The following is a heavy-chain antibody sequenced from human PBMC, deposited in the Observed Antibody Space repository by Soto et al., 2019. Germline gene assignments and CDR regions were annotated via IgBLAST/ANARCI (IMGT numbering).Heavy chain of an antibody. CDR3: AKEGCISTSCYVNWFDP. V-gene: IGHV3-23*01. Sequence: EVQLLESGGGLVQPGGSLRLSCAASGFTFGSHAMSWVRQAPGKGLEWVSVISGSGDSTYNADSVKGRFTISRDNSKNTLYLQMNRLRVEDTAIYYCAKEGCISTSCYVNWFDPWGQGTLVTVSS. CDR2: ISGSGDST. J-gene: IGHJ5*02. D-gene: IGHD2-2*01. CDR1: GFTFGSHA.